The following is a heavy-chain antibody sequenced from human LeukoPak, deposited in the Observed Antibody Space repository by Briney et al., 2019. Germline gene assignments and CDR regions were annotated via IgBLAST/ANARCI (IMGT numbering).Heavy chain of an antibody. CDR3: AKDSRVVPAAFFDY. J-gene: IGHJ4*02. Sequence: GGSLRLSCAASGFTFSDYYMSWIRQAPGKGLEWVSYISSSGSTIYYADSVKGRFTISRDNSKNTLYLQMNSLRAEDTAVYYCAKDSRVVPAAFFDYWGQGTLVTVSS. D-gene: IGHD2-2*01. V-gene: IGHV3-11*04. CDR2: ISSSGSTI. CDR1: GFTFSDYY.